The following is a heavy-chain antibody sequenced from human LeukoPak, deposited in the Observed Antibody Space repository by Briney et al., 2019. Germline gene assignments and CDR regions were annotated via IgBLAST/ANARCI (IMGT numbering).Heavy chain of an antibody. Sequence: GGSLRLSCAASGFTFSSYAMHWVRQAPGKGLEWVAVISYDGSNKYYADSVKGRFTISRDNSKNTLYLQMNSLRAEDTAVYYCARENVYYYYMDVWGKGTTVTVSS. J-gene: IGHJ6*03. CDR2: ISYDGSNK. CDR1: GFTFSSYA. V-gene: IGHV3-30-3*01. CDR3: ARENVYYYYMDV. D-gene: IGHD1-1*01.